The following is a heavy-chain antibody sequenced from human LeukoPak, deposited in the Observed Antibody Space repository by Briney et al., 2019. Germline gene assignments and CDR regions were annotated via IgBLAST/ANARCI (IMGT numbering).Heavy chain of an antibody. CDR1: GFTFSSYW. D-gene: IGHD6-6*01. CDR2: IKQDGSEK. Sequence: PGGSLRLSCAASGFTFSSYWMSWVCQAPGKGLEWVANIKQDGSEKYYVDSVKGRFTISRDNAKNSLYLQMNSLRAEDTAVYYCARAITSIAARPDAFDIWGQGTMVTVSS. CDR3: ARAITSIAARPDAFDI. J-gene: IGHJ3*02. V-gene: IGHV3-7*01.